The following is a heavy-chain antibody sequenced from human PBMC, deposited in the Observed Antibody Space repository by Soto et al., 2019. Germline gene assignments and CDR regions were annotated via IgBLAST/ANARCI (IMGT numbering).Heavy chain of an antibody. J-gene: IGHJ6*02. CDR1: GDTISSHY. CDR3: AREEQLGPYYYYTLDI. Sequence: QVQLQGSGPGVVQPSETLSLTCTVSGDTISSHYWSWVRQPAGKRLEWIGRIHSSGSTKYNPSLRSRVTMSVDVSNNQFSLRLSSVTAADTAVYYCAREEQLGPYYYYTLDIWGQGTTVTVSS. CDR2: IHSSGST. V-gene: IGHV4-4*07. D-gene: IGHD1-26*01.